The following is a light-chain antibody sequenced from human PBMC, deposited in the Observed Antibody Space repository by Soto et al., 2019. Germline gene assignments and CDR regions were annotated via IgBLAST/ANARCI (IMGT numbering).Light chain of an antibody. Sequence: DIQVTQSPPTLSASVGDRVTITCRASQTISTWMAWYQQKPGKAPKLLVYDASTLQSGVASRFSGSGSGTEFTLIISGLQPDDSATSYCQQYNNTNNQWMFGQGTKVDIK. CDR2: DAS. CDR1: QTISTW. CDR3: QQYNNTNNQWM. V-gene: IGKV1-5*01. J-gene: IGKJ1*01.